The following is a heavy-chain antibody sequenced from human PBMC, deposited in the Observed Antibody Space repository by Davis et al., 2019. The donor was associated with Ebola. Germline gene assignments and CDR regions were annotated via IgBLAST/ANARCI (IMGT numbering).Heavy chain of an antibody. Sequence: GESLKISCAASGFTFSSYGMHWVRQAPGNGLEWVAVIWYDGTRKYYAQSVKGRFAISRDNIMNTLYLQMNNLGAEDTAIYYCAREGRGSAIDLWGQGTLVTVSS. J-gene: IGHJ5*02. CDR3: AREGRGSAIDL. CDR1: GFTFSSYG. D-gene: IGHD3-10*01. V-gene: IGHV3-33*01. CDR2: IWYDGTRK.